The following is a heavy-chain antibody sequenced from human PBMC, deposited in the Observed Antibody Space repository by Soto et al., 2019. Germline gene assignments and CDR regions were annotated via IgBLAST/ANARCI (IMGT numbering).Heavy chain of an antibody. Sequence: SETLSLTCTVSGASISDYYWSWIRQPPGKGLEWIGYIYYGWNTNYNPSLKSRVTISVDTSKNQFSLKLISVTAADTALYYCARDREYYDSSGLYFDYWGQGTLVTVSS. CDR3: ARDREYYDSSGLYFDY. D-gene: IGHD3-22*01. CDR2: IYYGWNT. J-gene: IGHJ4*02. CDR1: GASISDYY. V-gene: IGHV4-59*01.